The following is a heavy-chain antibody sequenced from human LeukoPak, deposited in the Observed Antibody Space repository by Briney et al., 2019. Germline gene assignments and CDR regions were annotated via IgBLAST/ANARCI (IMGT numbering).Heavy chain of an antibody. Sequence: PSETLSLTCSVSGYSISSGYYWGWIRQPPGKGLEWIGEINHSGSTNYSPSLKSRVTISLDTSKNQFSLKLSSVTAADTAVYYCARKAPGAFDIWGQGTMVTVSS. CDR1: GYSISSGYY. CDR2: INHSGST. CDR3: ARKAPGAFDI. V-gene: IGHV4-38-2*02. J-gene: IGHJ3*02.